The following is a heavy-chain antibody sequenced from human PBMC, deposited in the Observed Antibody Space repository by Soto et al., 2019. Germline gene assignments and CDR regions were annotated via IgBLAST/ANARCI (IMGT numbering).Heavy chain of an antibody. CDR2: IYYSGST. D-gene: IGHD1-26*01. Sequence: SETLSLTCTVSGGSISSYYWSWIRQPPGKGLEWIGYIYYSGSTNYNPSLKSRVTISVDTSKNQFSLKLSSVTAADTAVYYCASYSGSYYGWFDPWGQGTLVTVSS. CDR1: GGSISSYY. CDR3: ASYSGSYYGWFDP. J-gene: IGHJ5*02. V-gene: IGHV4-59*08.